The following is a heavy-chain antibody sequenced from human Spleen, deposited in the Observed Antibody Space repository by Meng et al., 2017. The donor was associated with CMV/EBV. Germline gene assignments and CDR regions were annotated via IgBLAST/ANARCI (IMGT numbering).Heavy chain of an antibody. J-gene: IGHJ4*02. CDR2: INHSGST. V-gene: IGHV4-34*01. D-gene: IGHD7-27*01. CDR1: GGSFSGYY. Sequence: SETLSLTCAVYGGSFSGYYWSWIRQPPGKGLEWIGEINHSGSTNYNPSLKSRVTISVDTSKNQFSLKLSSVTAADTAVYYRARGIPWGAHPFDYWGQGTLVTVSS. CDR3: ARGIPWGAHPFDY.